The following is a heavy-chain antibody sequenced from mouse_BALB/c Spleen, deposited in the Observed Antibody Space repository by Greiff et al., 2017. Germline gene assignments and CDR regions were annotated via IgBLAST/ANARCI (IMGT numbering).Heavy chain of an antibody. CDR1: GFNIKDTY. Sequence: VHVKQSGAELVKPGASVKLSCTASGFNIKDTYMHWVKQRPEQGLEWIGRIDPANGNTKYDPKFQGKATITADTSSNTAYLQLSSLTSEDTAVYYCARGEVRRGAWFAYWGQGTLVTVSA. CDR2: IDPANGNT. D-gene: IGHD2-14*01. V-gene: IGHV14-3*02. J-gene: IGHJ3*01. CDR3: ARGEVRRGAWFAY.